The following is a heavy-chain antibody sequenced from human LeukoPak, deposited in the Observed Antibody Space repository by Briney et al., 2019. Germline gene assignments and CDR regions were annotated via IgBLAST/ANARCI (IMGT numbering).Heavy chain of an antibody. J-gene: IGHJ4*02. D-gene: IGHD5-18*01. CDR2: LSASGSST. Sequence: GSLRLSCAASGFASSTYAITCLRQAPGKGLEWVSALSASGSSTYYADSVKGRFTISRDNSKNMLYLQMNSLRADDTAVYYCAQISVDTSRGRWSDFDSWGQGILVTVSS. CDR3: AQISVDTSRGRWSDFDS. CDR1: GFASSTYA. V-gene: IGHV3-23*01.